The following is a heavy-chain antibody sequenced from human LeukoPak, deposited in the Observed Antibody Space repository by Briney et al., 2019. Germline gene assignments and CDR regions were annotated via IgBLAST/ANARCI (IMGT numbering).Heavy chain of an antibody. CDR2: ISAYNGNT. V-gene: IGHV1-18*01. Sequence: ASVTVSCKASGYTFTSYGIIWVRQPPGQGLEWMGWISAYNGNTNYAQKLQGRVTMTTDTSTSTAYMELRSLRSDDTAVYYCARALLRYFDHSPRDSYYYGMDVWGQGTTVTVSS. CDR1: GYTFTSYG. CDR3: ARALLRYFDHSPRDSYYYGMDV. D-gene: IGHD3-9*01. J-gene: IGHJ6*02.